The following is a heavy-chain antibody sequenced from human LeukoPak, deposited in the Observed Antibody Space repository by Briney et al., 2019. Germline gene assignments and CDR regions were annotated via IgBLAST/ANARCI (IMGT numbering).Heavy chain of an antibody. D-gene: IGHD3-16*01. J-gene: IGHJ4*02. Sequence: QAGGSLRLSCTVSGFNFNNYWMHWVRQAPGKGLVWVSRVNNDGRVISYADSVNGRFTISRDNAKNTLYLQMNSLRAEDTAVYYCAREFEATGFWALDYWGQGTLVTASS. CDR3: AREFEATGFWALDY. CDR2: VNNDGRVI. V-gene: IGHV3-74*01. CDR1: GFNFNNYW.